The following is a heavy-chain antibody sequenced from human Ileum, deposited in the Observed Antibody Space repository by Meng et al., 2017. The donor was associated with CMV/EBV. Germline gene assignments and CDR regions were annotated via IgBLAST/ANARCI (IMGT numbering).Heavy chain of an antibody. Sequence: GSVSSSDFYWSWIRQFPGTGQGLEWIGYISYSGSTNYNPSLQSRLSLSVDTSNNQFSLRLISVTAADTAVYYCARGRSYSPVYYFDSWGQGALVTVSS. J-gene: IGHJ4*02. CDR1: GSVSSSDFY. V-gene: IGHV4-31*02. D-gene: IGHD3-10*01. CDR3: ARGRSYSPVYYFDS. CDR2: ISYSGST.